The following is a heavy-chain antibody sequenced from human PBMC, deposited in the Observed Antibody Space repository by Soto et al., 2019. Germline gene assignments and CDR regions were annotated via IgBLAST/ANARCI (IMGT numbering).Heavy chain of an antibody. D-gene: IGHD2-2*01. J-gene: IGHJ5*02. CDR1: GYTFTSSE. CDR2: MNPNSGNT. CDR3: ARGTRGVGVPAASLYDNFWGSYRYENSGKRYDP. Sequence: ASVKVSCKASGYTFTSSEINWVRQATGQGLEWMGWMNPNSGNTGYAQKFQGRVTMTRNTSISTAYMELSSLRSEDTAVYYCARGTRGVGVPAASLYDNFWGSYRYENSGKRYDPWGRGTLVTVSA. V-gene: IGHV1-8*01.